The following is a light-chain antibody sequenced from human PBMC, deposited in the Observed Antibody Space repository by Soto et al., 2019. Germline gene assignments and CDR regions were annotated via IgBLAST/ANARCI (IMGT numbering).Light chain of an antibody. Sequence: EIVLTQSPGTLSLSPGERATLSCRASQSINSSYLAWYQQKAGQAPRLLIYGASSRATGIPDRFSGSGSGTDFTLTISRLEPEDFAVYYCQQYGRTFGPGTKVDIK. CDR1: QSINSSY. J-gene: IGKJ3*01. V-gene: IGKV3-20*01. CDR3: QQYGRT. CDR2: GAS.